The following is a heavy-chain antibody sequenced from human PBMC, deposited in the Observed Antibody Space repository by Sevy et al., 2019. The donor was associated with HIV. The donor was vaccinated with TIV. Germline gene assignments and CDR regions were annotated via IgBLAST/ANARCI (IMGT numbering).Heavy chain of an antibody. CDR1: GFTFSSFA. CDR3: ALLGVDCVSTNCYGMRSLSFDF. V-gene: IGHV3-30-3*01. CDR2: ISYDGSSK. J-gene: IGHJ4*02. D-gene: IGHD2-2*01. Sequence: GGSLRLSCAASGFTFSSFAMRWVRQAPGKGLEWVAVISYDGSSKYYPDSVKGRFTISRDNAKNTLYLQMNRLRPEDTAVYFCALLGVDCVSTNCYGMRSLSFDFWGQGTLVTVSS.